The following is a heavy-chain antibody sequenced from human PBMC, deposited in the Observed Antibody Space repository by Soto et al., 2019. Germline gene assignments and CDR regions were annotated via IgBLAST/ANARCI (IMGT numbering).Heavy chain of an antibody. D-gene: IGHD2-8*01. CDR2: INHSGST. Sequence: SETLSLTCAVYGGSFSGYYWSWIRQPPGKGLGWIGEINHSGSTNYNPSLKSRVTISVDTSKNQFSLKLSSVTAADTAVYYCARAAVLMVYYFQHWGQGTLVTVSS. CDR1: GGSFSGYY. J-gene: IGHJ1*01. V-gene: IGHV4-34*01. CDR3: ARAAVLMVYYFQH.